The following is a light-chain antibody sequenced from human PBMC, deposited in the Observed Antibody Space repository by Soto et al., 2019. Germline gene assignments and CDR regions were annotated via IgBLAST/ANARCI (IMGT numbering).Light chain of an antibody. Sequence: DIQMTHSPGARSASVVDRVIITCRASQSISTWLAWYQQKPGKAPKLLIYDASSLQSGVPSRFSGSGSGTEFTLTISGLQPDDFATYFCQQYNSYSRFGQGTKVDIK. CDR3: QQYNSYSR. V-gene: IGKV1-5*01. CDR2: DAS. CDR1: QSISTW. J-gene: IGKJ1*01.